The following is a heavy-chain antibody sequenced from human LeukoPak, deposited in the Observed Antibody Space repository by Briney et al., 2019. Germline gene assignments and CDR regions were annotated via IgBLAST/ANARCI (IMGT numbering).Heavy chain of an antibody. V-gene: IGHV3-74*01. CDR2: ISSDGSNT. CDR3: IRVPY. CDR1: GFPFNKYY. Sequence: PGGSLRLSCAVSGFPFNKYYMHWVRQAPGKGLVWVSRISSDGSNTNYADSVKGRFTISRDNAKNTLYLQMNSLRAEDTAVYYCIRVPYWGQGALVTVSS. J-gene: IGHJ4*02.